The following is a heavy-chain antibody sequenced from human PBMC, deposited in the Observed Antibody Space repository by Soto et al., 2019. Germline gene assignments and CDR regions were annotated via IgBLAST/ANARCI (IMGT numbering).Heavy chain of an antibody. J-gene: IGHJ4*02. Sequence: EVQLLESGGGLVQPGGSLRLSCAASGFTFSSYAMRWVRQAPVKGLEWVSAISGSGGSTYYADSVKGRFTISRDNSKNTLYLQMNSRRAEDTAVYYWARLGSGSYYDYWGQGTRVTVSS. CDR3: ARLGSGSYYDY. CDR1: GFTFSSYA. D-gene: IGHD1-26*01. CDR2: ISGSGGST. V-gene: IGHV3-23*01.